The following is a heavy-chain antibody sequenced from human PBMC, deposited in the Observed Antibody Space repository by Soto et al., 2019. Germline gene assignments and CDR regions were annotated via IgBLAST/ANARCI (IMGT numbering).Heavy chain of an antibody. D-gene: IGHD3-3*01. V-gene: IGHV3-23*01. CDR2: ISGVGDGT. Sequence: PGGSLRLSCAASGFTFSAYAMTWVRQAPGQGLEGVSLISGVGDGTYYTDSVKGRFFISRDNTKNTLNLQMTGLRGEDTAVYFCEKIGDLWSSGMDAWGRGTAVPVSS. CDR1: GFTFSAYA. CDR3: EKIGDLWSSGMDA. J-gene: IGHJ6*02.